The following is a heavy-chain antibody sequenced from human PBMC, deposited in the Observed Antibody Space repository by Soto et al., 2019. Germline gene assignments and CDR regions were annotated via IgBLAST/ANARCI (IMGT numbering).Heavy chain of an antibody. Sequence: PSQTLSPTCSISGDSVSSNSAAWNWIRQSPSGCREWLGRTYDRSKWYNGDAVSVKSRITINPDTSKNQFSLQLNSVAPEDTAAYYSTSVGSPGPIDRDCYYGLNVWREGTTVNVST. J-gene: IGHJ6*04. CDR2: TYDRSKWYN. D-gene: IGHD2-15*01. V-gene: IGHV6-1*01. CDR3: TSVGSPGPIDRDCYYGLNV. CDR1: GDSVSSNSAA.